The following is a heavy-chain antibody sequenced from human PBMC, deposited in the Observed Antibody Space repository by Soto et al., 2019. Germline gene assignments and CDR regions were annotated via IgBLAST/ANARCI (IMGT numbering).Heavy chain of an antibody. Sequence: SETLSLTCTVSGGSISSSSYYWGWIRQPPGKGLEWIGSIYYSGSTYYNPSLKSRVTISVDTSKNQFSLKLSSVTAADTAVYYCARKGTVGATFAHLYDYWGQGTLVTVSS. CDR1: GGSISSSSYY. J-gene: IGHJ4*02. D-gene: IGHD1-26*01. CDR2: IYYSGST. V-gene: IGHV4-39*01. CDR3: ARKGTVGATFAHLYDY.